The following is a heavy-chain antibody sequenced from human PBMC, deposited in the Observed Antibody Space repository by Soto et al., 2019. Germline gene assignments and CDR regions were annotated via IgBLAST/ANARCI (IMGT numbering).Heavy chain of an antibody. CDR3: ARAESSSWCPHFDY. D-gene: IGHD6-13*01. J-gene: IGHJ4*02. V-gene: IGHV1-2*02. CDR2: INPNSGGT. Sequence: ASVKVSCKASGYTFTGYYMHWVRQAPGQGLEWMGWINPNSGGTNYAQKFQGRVTMTRDTSTSTAYMELSRLRSDDTAVYYCARAESSSWCPHFDYWGQGTLVTVSS. CDR1: GYTFTGYY.